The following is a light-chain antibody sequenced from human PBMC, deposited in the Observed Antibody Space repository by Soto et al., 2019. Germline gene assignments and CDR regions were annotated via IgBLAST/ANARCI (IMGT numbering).Light chain of an antibody. CDR2: DVR. J-gene: IGLJ2*01. V-gene: IGLV2-14*03. CDR1: SSDVGGYNF. Sequence: QSALTQPASVSGSPGRSITISCTGTSSDVGGYNFVSWYQQHPGKAPKFIIYDVRNLPSGVSNRFSGSRSGNTASLTISGLQAEDEADYYCSSYTSSSTVIFGGGTKLTVL. CDR3: SSYTSSSTVI.